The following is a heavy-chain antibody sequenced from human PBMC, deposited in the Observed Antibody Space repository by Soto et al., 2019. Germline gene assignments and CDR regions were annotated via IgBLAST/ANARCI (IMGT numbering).Heavy chain of an antibody. CDR3: AKGGHQSFFDY. CDR1: GLTCRNYA. J-gene: IGHJ4*02. V-gene: IGHV3-23*01. D-gene: IGHD2-2*01. Sequence: EVQLLESGGGLVQPGGSLRLSCAASGLTCRNYAMTWVRQAPGKGPEWVSTVSGNGGETFYADSVKGRFTISRDNSKDTFYLIMKSLRVEDTAVYYCAKGGHQSFFDYWGQGTPVAVSS. CDR2: VSGNGGET.